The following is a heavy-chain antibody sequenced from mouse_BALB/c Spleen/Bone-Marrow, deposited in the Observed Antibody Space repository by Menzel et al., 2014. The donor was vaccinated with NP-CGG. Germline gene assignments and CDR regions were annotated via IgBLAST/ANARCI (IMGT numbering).Heavy chain of an antibody. CDR1: GFSLTNYG. CDR3: ATYDYDGRFDY. Sequence: QVQLKQSGPGLVAPSQNLSITCTVSGFSLTNYGVHWIRQPPGKGLEWLGIIWAGGSTNYNSALMSRLSVSKDNSKSQVFFKMSSLQTDDTAIYYCATYDYDGRFDYWGQGTTLTVSS. CDR2: IWAGGST. V-gene: IGHV2-9*02. D-gene: IGHD2-4*01. J-gene: IGHJ2*01.